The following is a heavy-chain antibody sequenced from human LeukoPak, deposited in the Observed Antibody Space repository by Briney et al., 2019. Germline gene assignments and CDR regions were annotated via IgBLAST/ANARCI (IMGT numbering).Heavy chain of an antibody. CDR2: IYYSGST. CDR1: GGSISSSSYY. J-gene: IGHJ2*01. Sequence: SETLSLTCTVSGGSISSSSYYWGWIRQPPGKGLEWIGSIYYSGSTYYNPSLKSRVTISVDTSKNQFSLKLSSVTAADTAVYYCARETAAAGLEYFDLWGRGTLVTVSS. V-gene: IGHV4-39*07. D-gene: IGHD6-13*01. CDR3: ARETAAAGLEYFDL.